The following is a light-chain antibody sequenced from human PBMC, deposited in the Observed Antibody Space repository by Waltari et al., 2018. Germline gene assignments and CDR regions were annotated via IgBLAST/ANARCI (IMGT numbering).Light chain of an antibody. CDR1: SGDVGNYNL. Sequence: QSTLTQPASVSGSLGQSITISCIGTSGDVGNYNLVSWYQQHPGKAPKFMIYGVNKRPSGFSNRCAGSKSGNTASLTISGLQGEDEAIYFCSSYAAYNTVIFGGGTKVTVL. J-gene: IGLJ2*01. CDR3: SSYAAYNTVI. CDR2: GVN. V-gene: IGLV2-23*02.